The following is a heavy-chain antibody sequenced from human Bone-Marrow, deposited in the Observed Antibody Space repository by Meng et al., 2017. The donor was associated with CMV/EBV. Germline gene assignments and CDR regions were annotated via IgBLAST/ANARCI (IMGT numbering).Heavy chain of an antibody. V-gene: IGHV3-23*01. CDR3: ARDFYSAFDY. CDR2: IRVSGTVT. Sequence: LSCAASGFSVPAYAMSWVRQAPGRGLEWVSGIRVSGTVTYYADSVQGRFTISRDSSTNTLYLKMNRLRADDTAVYFCARDFYSAFDYWGQGSLVTVSS. CDR1: GFSVPAYA. D-gene: IGHD2-21*01. J-gene: IGHJ4*02.